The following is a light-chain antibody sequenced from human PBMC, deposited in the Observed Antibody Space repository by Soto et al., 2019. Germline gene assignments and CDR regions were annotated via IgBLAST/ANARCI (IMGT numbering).Light chain of an antibody. Sequence: HSPGALSFSPGERATLSCRASQTFSTSYLAWYQQKPGQAPRLLIYDASHRATGIPVRFSGSGSESDFTLTISSLEPEDFAVYYCQPRSYPITFGQGTRLEIK. CDR2: DAS. V-gene: IGKV3D-20*02. CDR3: QPRSYPIT. J-gene: IGKJ5*01. CDR1: QTFSTSY.